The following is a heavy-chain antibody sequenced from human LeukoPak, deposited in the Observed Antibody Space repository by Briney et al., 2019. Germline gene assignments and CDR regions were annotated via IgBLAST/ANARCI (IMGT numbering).Heavy chain of an antibody. CDR3: ARAEAGDSSGYSSYYFDY. CDR1: GDSISSSSYY. V-gene: IGHV4-39*07. D-gene: IGHD3-22*01. J-gene: IGHJ4*02. Sequence: SETLSLTCTVSGDSISSSSYYWGWIRQPPGRGLEWIGSIYSGSTYYNPSLKSRVTISVDTSKNQFSLKLSSVTAADTAVYYCARAEAGDSSGYSSYYFDYWGQGTLVTVSS. CDR2: IYSGST.